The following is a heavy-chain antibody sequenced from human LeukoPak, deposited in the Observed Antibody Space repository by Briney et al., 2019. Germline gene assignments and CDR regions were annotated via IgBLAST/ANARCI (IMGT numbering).Heavy chain of an antibody. V-gene: IGHV4-34*01. CDR3: ARGGYCSGGSCYSGLLNY. J-gene: IGHJ4*02. Sequence: SETLSLTCAVYGGSFSGYYWSWIRQPPGQGLEWIGEINQSGSTNYNPSLERRVTISVDTSKNQFSLKLSSVTAADTAVYYCARGGYCSGGSCYSGLLNYWGQGTLVTVSS. D-gene: IGHD2-15*01. CDR1: GGSFSGYY. CDR2: INQSGST.